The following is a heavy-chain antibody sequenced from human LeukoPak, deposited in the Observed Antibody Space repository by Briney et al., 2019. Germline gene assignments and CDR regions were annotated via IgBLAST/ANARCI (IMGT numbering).Heavy chain of an antibody. V-gene: IGHV4-4*07. Sequence: SETLSLTCTVSGGSISSYYWSWIRQPAGKGLEWIGRIYTSGSTNYNPSLKSRVTMSVDTSKNQFSLKVSSVTAADTAVYYCARDRWELPAFDIWGQGTMVTVSS. D-gene: IGHD2-15*01. CDR2: IYTSGST. CDR1: GGSISSYY. CDR3: ARDRWELPAFDI. J-gene: IGHJ3*02.